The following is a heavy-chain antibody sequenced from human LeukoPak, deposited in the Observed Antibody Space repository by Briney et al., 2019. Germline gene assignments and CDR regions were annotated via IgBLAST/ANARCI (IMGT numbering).Heavy chain of an antibody. CDR2: INPNSGGT. V-gene: IGHV1-2*04. CDR3: AREGSRGMDV. Sequence: GGSLRLSCAASGFTFTSYAMNWVRQAPGQGLEWMGWINPNSGGTNYAQKFQGWVTMTRDTSISTAYMELSRLRSDDTAVYYCAREGSRGMDVWGQGTTVTVSS. J-gene: IGHJ6*02. CDR1: GFTFTSYA.